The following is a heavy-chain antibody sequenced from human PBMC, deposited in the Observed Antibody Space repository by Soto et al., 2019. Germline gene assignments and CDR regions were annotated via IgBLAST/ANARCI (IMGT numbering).Heavy chain of an antibody. Sequence: GSVKVSCKASGYTCTSHYMHWVRQAPGQARGWMGIINPSGGSTSYAQKFQGRVTMTRDTSTSTVYMELSSLRSEDTAVYYWSRDLVHGLGAGGIAVAGHYYDYGMDVWGQGTTVTVSS. D-gene: IGHD6-19*01. V-gene: IGHV1-46*01. CDR3: SRDLVHGLGAGGIAVAGHYYDYGMDV. CDR1: GYTCTSHY. CDR2: INPSGGST. J-gene: IGHJ6*02.